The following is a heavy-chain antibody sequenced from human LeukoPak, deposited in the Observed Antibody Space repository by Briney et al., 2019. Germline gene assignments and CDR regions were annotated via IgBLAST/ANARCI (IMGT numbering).Heavy chain of an antibody. D-gene: IGHD2-21*02. CDR1: GYTFTSYA. CDR3: ARNTETAIPLPYYFDY. Sequence: ASVKVSCKASGYTFTSYAIHWVRQAPGQRLECMGWINTGNGNTKCSQKFQGRVTITRDTSASTAYMDLSSLRSEDTAVYYCARNTETAIPLPYYFDYWGQGTLVTVSS. CDR2: INTGNGNT. J-gene: IGHJ4*02. V-gene: IGHV1-3*04.